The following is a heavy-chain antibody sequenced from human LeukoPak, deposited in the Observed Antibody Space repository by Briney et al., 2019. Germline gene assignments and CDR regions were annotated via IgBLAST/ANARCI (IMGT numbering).Heavy chain of an antibody. CDR2: IIPIFGTA. CDR3: ASWGLWFGELAPDY. J-gene: IGHJ4*02. V-gene: IGHV1-69*05. CDR1: GGTFSSYA. Sequence: SVKVSCKASGGTFSSYAISWVRQAPGQGLEWMGGIIPIFGTANYAEKVQGRVTITTDESTSTPYMELSSLRSEDTAVYYCASWGLWFGELAPDYWGQGTLVTVSS. D-gene: IGHD3-10*01.